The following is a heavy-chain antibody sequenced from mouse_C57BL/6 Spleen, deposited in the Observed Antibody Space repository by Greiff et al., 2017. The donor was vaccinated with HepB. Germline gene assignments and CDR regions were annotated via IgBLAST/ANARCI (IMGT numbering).Heavy chain of an antibody. CDR3: AKFSHYYGSSYDWYFDV. D-gene: IGHD1-1*01. Sequence: EVKLMESGGGLVKPGGSLKLSCAASGFTFSDYGMHWVRQAPEKGLEWVAYISSGSSTIYYADTVKGRFTISRDNAKNTLFLQMTSLRSEDTAMYYCAKFSHYYGSSYDWYFDVWGTGTTVTVAS. CDR2: ISSGSSTI. CDR1: GFTFSDYG. V-gene: IGHV5-17*01. J-gene: IGHJ1*03.